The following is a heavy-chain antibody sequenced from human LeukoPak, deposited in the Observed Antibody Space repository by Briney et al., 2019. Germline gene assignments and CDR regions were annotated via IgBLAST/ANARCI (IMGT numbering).Heavy chain of an antibody. CDR3: SRDVVTKNYYYYYMDV. V-gene: IGHV3-49*04. CDR2: IRSEPYGGTT. Sequence: GGSLRLSCTASGFTFADYAMSWVRQAPGKGLEWVGFIRSEPYGGTTEYATSVKGRFTISRDDSKSIAYLQMNSLKTEDTAVYYCSRDVVTKNYYYYYMDVWGKGTTVTISS. CDR1: GFTFADYA. J-gene: IGHJ6*03. D-gene: IGHD1/OR15-1a*01.